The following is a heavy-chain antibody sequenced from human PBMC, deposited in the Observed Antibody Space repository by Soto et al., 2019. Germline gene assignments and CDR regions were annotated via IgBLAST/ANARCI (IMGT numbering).Heavy chain of an antibody. J-gene: IGHJ4*02. Sequence: ASVKVSCKVSGYTLTALSVQWVRQAPGKGLEWMGGFDPENSEIIYAQKFQGRVTMTEDTSADTAYMELSSLRSEDTAVYYCATSGFAYYNFDDWGKGTLVTVSS. CDR3: ATSGFAYYNFDD. D-gene: IGHD3-22*01. CDR1: GYTLTALS. CDR2: FDPENSEI. V-gene: IGHV1-24*01.